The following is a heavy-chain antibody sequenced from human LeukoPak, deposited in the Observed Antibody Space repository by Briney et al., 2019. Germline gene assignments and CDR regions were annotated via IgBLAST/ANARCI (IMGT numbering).Heavy chain of an antibody. J-gene: IGHJ5*02. CDR1: GGSISSGGYY. CDR3: AREGLDYRRWFDP. D-gene: IGHD4-11*01. CDR2: IYYSGST. Sequence: PSETLSLTCTVSGGSISSGGYYWSWIRQHPGKGLEWIGYIYYSGSTYYNPSLKSRVTISVGTSKNQFSLKLSSVTAADTAVYYCAREGLDYRRWFDPWGQGTLVTVSS. V-gene: IGHV4-31*03.